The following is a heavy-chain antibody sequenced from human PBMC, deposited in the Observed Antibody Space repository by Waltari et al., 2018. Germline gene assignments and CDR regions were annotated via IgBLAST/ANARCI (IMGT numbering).Heavy chain of an antibody. V-gene: IGHV4-61*02. J-gene: IGHJ4*02. CDR3: ARDSYYYDGSGYPAR. CDR1: GGSISSATYS. Sequence: QVQLQESGPGLVKPSQTLSLSCTVSGGSISSATYSWSWIRQPAGKGLEWIGRIHVNGNTNYNTSLISRVTISVDTSRNQFCLTVNSVTAADTAVYYCARDSYYYDGSGYPARWGQGTRVTVSS. CDR2: IHVNGNT. D-gene: IGHD3-22*01.